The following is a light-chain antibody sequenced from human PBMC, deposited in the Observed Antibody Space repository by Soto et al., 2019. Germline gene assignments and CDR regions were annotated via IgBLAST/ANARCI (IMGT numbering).Light chain of an antibody. CDR3: QQYGTYMWT. V-gene: IGKV1-5*01. CDR1: QSISSW. CDR2: DAS. J-gene: IGKJ1*01. Sequence: DIQMTQSPSTLSASVGDRVTITCRASQSISSWLAWFQQKPGKAPKLLMYDASSLESGVPPRFSGSGSGTEFTLTISSLQPDDFATYYCQQYGTYMWTFGQGTRVEIK.